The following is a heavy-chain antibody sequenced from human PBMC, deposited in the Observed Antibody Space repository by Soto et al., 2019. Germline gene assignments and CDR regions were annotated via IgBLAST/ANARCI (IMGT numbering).Heavy chain of an antibody. D-gene: IGHD3-10*01. CDR2: ISAYNGNT. V-gene: IGHV1-18*01. CDR1: GYTFSSYG. J-gene: IGHJ4*02. Sequence: QVQLVQSGAEVKKPGASVKVSCKASGYTFSSYGISWVRQVPGQGLEWMGWISAYNGNTNYAQKLQGRVTMTTDTTTSTAYMELRSLRSDDTAVYYCAREGYDGSGSYYNPNDYWGQGTLVTVSS. CDR3: AREGYDGSGSYYNPNDY.